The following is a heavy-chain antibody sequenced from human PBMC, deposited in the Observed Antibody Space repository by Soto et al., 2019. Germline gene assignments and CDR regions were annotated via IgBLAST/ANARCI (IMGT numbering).Heavy chain of an antibody. CDR3: AKDGVTSMDV. Sequence: EVQLVESGGGLIQPGGSLRLSWAVSGFTVSTNYMSWVRQAPGKGLELVSIIYSGGTTYYADSVKGRFTISRDNSKNTLYLQMNSLRAQDTAVYYCAKDGVTSMDVWGQGTTVTVAS. V-gene: IGHV3-53*01. J-gene: IGHJ6*02. CDR2: IYSGGTT. CDR1: GFTVSTNY. D-gene: IGHD3-16*01.